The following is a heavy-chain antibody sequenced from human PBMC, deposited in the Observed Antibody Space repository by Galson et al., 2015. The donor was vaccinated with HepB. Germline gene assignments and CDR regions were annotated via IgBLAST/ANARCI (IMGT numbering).Heavy chain of an antibody. J-gene: IGHJ4*02. CDR2: INPDDSET. CDR1: GYSFANFW. Sequence: QSGAEVKKPGESLRISCKGSGYSFANFWIGWVRQMPGKGLEWMGIINPDDSETRYSPSLQGQVTMSADESISTAYLQWSSLNASDSAMYYCARRETPGWRHYFDYWGQGTLVTVSS. CDR3: ARRETPGWRHYFDY. V-gene: IGHV5-51*01. D-gene: IGHD3-3*01.